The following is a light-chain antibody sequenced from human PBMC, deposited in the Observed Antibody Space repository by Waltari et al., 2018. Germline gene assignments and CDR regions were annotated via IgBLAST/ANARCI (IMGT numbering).Light chain of an antibody. CDR2: GAS. J-gene: IGKJ1*01. Sequence: EVIVTQSPATVSVFPGEEASLSCRTSQSVRTDLAWYQHKPGQAPRLLIYGASVRATGIPARFRGSGSGTECTLTISGLQSEDFALYYCQQYINRPRTFGQGTRVEIK. CDR1: QSVRTD. V-gene: IGKV3-15*01. CDR3: QQYINRPRT.